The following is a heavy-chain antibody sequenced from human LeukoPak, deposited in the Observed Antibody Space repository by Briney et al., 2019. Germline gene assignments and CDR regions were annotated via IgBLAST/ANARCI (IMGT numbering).Heavy chain of an antibody. Sequence: GESLRLSCVASGFTFTDHPMNWVRQAPGKGLEWISYIGGDGIAFYADSVKGRFTASKDDARKSMYLQMNSLRVEDTAVYYCAKDRANWAIDDWGQGTQVTVS. CDR3: AKDRANWAIDD. CDR2: IGGDGIA. J-gene: IGHJ4*02. V-gene: IGHV3-69-1*01. D-gene: IGHD3-16*01. CDR1: GFTFTDHP.